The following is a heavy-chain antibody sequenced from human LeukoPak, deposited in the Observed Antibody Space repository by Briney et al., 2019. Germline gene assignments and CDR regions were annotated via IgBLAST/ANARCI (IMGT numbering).Heavy chain of an antibody. Sequence: GGSLRLSCAASGFTFTSYAMNWVRQAPGKGLEWVSTISGSGSSTYYVDSVKGRFTISRDNSKNTLYLQMNSLRAEDTAVYYCAKAHFDYWGQGTLVTVSS. CDR3: AKAHFDY. V-gene: IGHV3-23*01. CDR2: ISGSGSST. J-gene: IGHJ4*02. CDR1: GFTFTSYA.